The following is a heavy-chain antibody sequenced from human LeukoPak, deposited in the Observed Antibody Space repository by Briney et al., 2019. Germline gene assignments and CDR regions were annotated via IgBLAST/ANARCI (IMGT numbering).Heavy chain of an antibody. V-gene: IGHV3-21*01. CDR2: ISSSSSYI. D-gene: IGHD5/OR15-5a*01. CDR1: GFTFSSHS. J-gene: IGHJ5*02. Sequence: GGSLRLSCAASGFTFSSHSMNWVRQAPGKGLEWVSSISSSSSYIYYADSVKGRFTISRDNAKNSLYLQMNSLRAEDTAVYYCARDYTVLNWFDPWGQGTLVTVSS. CDR3: ARDYTVLNWFDP.